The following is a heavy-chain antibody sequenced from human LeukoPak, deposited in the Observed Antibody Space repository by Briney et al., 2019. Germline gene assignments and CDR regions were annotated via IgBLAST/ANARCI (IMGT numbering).Heavy chain of an antibody. V-gene: IGHV3-30-3*01. D-gene: IGHD2-21*02. Sequence: GRSLRLSCAASGFSLSGYAMHWVRQAPGKGVEWVAIISYDGTKEYYGDSVKGRFTISRDNSKNTVYLQMNSLRAEDTAVYYCARGGHIVVVTSGVLAEYFQHWGQGTLVTVSS. J-gene: IGHJ1*01. CDR3: ARGGHIVVVTSGVLAEYFQH. CDR1: GFSLSGYA. CDR2: ISYDGTKE.